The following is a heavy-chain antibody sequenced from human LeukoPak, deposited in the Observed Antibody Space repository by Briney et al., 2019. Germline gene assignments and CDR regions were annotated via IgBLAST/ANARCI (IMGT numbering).Heavy chain of an antibody. Sequence: GGSLRLSCAASGFTFSSYWMSWVRQAPGKGLEWVANIKQDGSEKYYVDSVKGRFTISRDNAKNSLYLQMNSLRAEDTAVYYCARDKGDDFWSGYYGRHNWFDPWGQGTLVTVSS. CDR1: GFTFSSYW. V-gene: IGHV3-7*01. CDR3: ARDKGDDFWSGYYGRHNWFDP. D-gene: IGHD3-3*01. CDR2: IKQDGSEK. J-gene: IGHJ5*02.